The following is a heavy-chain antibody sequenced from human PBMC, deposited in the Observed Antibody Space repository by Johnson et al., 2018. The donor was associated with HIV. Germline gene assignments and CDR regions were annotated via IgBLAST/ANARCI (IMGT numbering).Heavy chain of an antibody. Sequence: VQLVESGGGVVQPGRSLRLSCAASGFTFSSYWMSWVRQAPGKGLEWVANIKQDGSEKYYVDSVKGRFTISRDNAKNSLYLQMNSLRAEDTAVYYCAKARGLHSGAFDIWGQGTMVTVSS. CDR3: AKARGLHSGAFDI. CDR1: GFTFSSYW. J-gene: IGHJ3*02. CDR2: IKQDGSEK. D-gene: IGHD4-11*01. V-gene: IGHV3-7*03.